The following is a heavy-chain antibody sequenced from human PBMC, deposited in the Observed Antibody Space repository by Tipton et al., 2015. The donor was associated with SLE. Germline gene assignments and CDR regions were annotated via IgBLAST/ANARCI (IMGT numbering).Heavy chain of an antibody. CDR3: AGPHSSSARLSFDY. D-gene: IGHD6-6*01. Sequence: TLSLTCDVSGGSINTGFYYWSWIRQPPGKGLEWIGCIYYSGTTYYTPSLRSRVTISLDTSKNQFSLKLTSVTAADTAVYYCAGPHSSSARLSFDYWGQGTLVTVSS. V-gene: IGHV4-30-2*01. J-gene: IGHJ4*02. CDR1: GGSINTGFYY. CDR2: IYYSGTT.